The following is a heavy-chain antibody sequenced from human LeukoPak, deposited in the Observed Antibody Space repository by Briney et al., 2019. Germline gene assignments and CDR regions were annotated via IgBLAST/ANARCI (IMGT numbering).Heavy chain of an antibody. V-gene: IGHV3-30-3*01. J-gene: IGHJ4*02. Sequence: GGSLRLSCAASGFTFNNYAMHWVRQAPGKGLEWVAVIPSNGNSKYYADSVKGRFTISRDNSKNTLYLQMNSLRAEDTAVYYCAQQEAVNEEIFDYWGQGTLVTVSS. CDR1: GFTFNNYA. D-gene: IGHD6-19*01. CDR2: IPSNGNSK. CDR3: AQQEAVNEEIFDY.